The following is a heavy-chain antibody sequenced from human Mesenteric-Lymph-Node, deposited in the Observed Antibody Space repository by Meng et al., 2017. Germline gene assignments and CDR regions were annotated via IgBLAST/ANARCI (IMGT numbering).Heavy chain of an antibody. D-gene: IGHD1-7*01. J-gene: IGHJ5*02. CDR3: ASNPTGTRGNWFDP. V-gene: IGHV4-30-2*01. CDR2: IYHSGST. Sequence: QLEGQASGHVLLKPSHPLSPPCASSGGSISSGGYSWSQIRQPPGKGLEWIGYIYHSGSTYYNPSLKSRVIISVDRSKNQFSLKLSSVTAADTAVYYCASNPTGTRGNWFDPWGQGTLVTVSS. CDR1: GGSISSGGYS.